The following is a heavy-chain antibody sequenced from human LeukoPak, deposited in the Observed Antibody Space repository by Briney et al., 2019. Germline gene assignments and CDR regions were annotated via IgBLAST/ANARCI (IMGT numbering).Heavy chain of an antibody. V-gene: IGHV3-30*04. D-gene: IGHD4-17*01. J-gene: IGHJ3*02. CDR2: ISPDGS. CDR3: ARVRFSYGDYVCGAFDI. CDR1: GFTFSSYP. Sequence: GGSLRLSCAASGFTFSSYPMNWVRQAPGKGLEWVAAISPDGSYVVSVNGRFTISRDNAKNSLYLQMNSLRAEDTAVYYCARVRFSYGDYVCGAFDIWGQGTMVTVSS.